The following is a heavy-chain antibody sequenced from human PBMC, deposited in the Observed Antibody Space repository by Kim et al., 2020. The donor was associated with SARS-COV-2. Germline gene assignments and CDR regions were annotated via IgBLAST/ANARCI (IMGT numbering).Heavy chain of an antibody. Sequence: SAKCRFTIPRDNSKNHLYLQMNSLGAEDTAVYYCTKTGATYYYYSGMDVWGQGTTVTVSS. CDR3: TKTGATYYYYSGMDV. V-gene: IGHV3-30*02. J-gene: IGHJ6*02. D-gene: IGHD1-7*01.